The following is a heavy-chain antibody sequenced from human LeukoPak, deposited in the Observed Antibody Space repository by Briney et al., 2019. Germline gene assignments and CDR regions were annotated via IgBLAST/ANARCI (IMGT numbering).Heavy chain of an antibody. CDR2: ILKDGSEK. Sequence: PGGSLRLSCAASGSTFSSFWMQWVRQAPGKGLEWVANILKDGSEKYYVDSVKGRFTISRDNAKNSLFLQMNSLRAEDAAVYYCARDAYWGQGTLVTVSS. V-gene: IGHV3-7*01. CDR3: ARDAY. J-gene: IGHJ4*02. CDR1: GSTFSSFW.